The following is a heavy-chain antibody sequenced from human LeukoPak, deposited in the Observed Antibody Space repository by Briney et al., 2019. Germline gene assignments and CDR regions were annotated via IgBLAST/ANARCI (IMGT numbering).Heavy chain of an antibody. J-gene: IGHJ5*02. D-gene: IGHD2-15*01. V-gene: IGHV3-30-3*01. CDR1: GFTFSSYA. CDR2: ISYDGSNK. Sequence: GRSLRLSCAASGFTFSSYAMHWVRQAPGKGLEWVAVISYDGSNKYYADSVKGRFTISRDNSKNTLYLQMNSLRAEDTAVYYCARDLIPREGWYNWFDPWGQGTLVTVSS. CDR3: ARDLIPREGWYNWFDP.